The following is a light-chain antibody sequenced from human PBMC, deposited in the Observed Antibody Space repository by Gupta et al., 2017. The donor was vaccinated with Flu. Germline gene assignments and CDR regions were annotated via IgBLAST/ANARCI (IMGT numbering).Light chain of an antibody. CDR2: DAS. Sequence: DILQTQSPSSLSASVGDTVTIICRASQDISNLLAWFQQRTGKAPKSLLYDASSWQSGVPSRFSGSGSGTDFTLTISSLQPEDFATYYCHHHKSYPLTFGGGTKVEIK. J-gene: IGKJ4*01. CDR1: QDISNL. V-gene: IGKV1-16*01. CDR3: HHHKSYPLT.